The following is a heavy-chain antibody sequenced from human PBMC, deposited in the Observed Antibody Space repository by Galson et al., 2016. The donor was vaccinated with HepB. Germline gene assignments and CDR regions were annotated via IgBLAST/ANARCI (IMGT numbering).Heavy chain of an antibody. D-gene: IGHD6-6*01. CDR1: GGTFSNYS. J-gene: IGHJ4*02. V-gene: IGHV1-69*06. CDR2: IIPDFGSA. CDR3: ARGGTIYQLHQPPNDY. Sequence: SVKVSCKASGGTFSNYSFSWVRQAPGQGLEWMGGIIPDFGSANYADKFKGRATITAGKISNTVYMDLRSLRSDDTAVYFCARGGTIYQLHQPPNDYWGQGTLVTVSA.